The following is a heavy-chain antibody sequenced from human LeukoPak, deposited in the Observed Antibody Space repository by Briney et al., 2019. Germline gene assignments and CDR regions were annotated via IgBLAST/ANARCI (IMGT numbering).Heavy chain of an antibody. D-gene: IGHD5/OR15-5a*01. Sequence: PGGSLRLSCAASGFTFSSYSMNWVRQAPGKGLEWVSSISSSSSYIYYADSVKGRFTISRDNAKNSLYLQMNSLGAEDTAVYYCARVVRSTDSFYFDYWGQGTLVTVSS. J-gene: IGHJ4*02. V-gene: IGHV3-21*01. CDR2: ISSSSSYI. CDR1: GFTFSSYS. CDR3: ARVVRSTDSFYFDY.